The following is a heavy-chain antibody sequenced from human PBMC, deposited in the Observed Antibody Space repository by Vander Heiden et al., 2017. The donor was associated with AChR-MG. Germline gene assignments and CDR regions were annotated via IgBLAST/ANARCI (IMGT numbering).Heavy chain of an antibody. V-gene: IGHV1-46*03. J-gene: IGHJ4*02. CDR3: ARELTGSFYFDF. CDR2: INPSLDST. D-gene: IGHD1-26*01. CDR1: GFPFTNHH. Sequence: QVQLVQSGAEVKKPGASLKVSCKTSGFPFTNHHIHWVRQAPGQGLEWVGTINPSLDSTHYAQKFQGRVRMTRDTSTKTVYMDMTSLRPEDTAVYFCARELTGSFYFDFWGQGSLVTVSS.